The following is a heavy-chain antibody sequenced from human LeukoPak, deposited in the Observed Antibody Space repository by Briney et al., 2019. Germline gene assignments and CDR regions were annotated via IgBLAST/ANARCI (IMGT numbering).Heavy chain of an antibody. J-gene: IGHJ4*02. Sequence: ASVKVSCKASGGTFSSYAISWVRQAPGQGLEWMGGIIPIFGTANYAQKFQGRVTITTDESTSTAYMELSSLRSEDTAVYYCAREGIAAAATPFSFDYWGQGTLVTVSS. D-gene: IGHD6-13*01. CDR3: AREGIAAAATPFSFDY. CDR2: IIPIFGTA. V-gene: IGHV1-69*05. CDR1: GGTFSSYA.